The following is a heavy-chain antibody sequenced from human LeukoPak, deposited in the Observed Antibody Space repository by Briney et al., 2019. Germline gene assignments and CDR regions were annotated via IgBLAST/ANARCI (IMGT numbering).Heavy chain of an antibody. CDR3: ARDRSDYYDSSGYYTEVDWYFDL. Sequence: PSETLSLTCTVSGGPVSSGSYYWSWIRQPPGKGLEWIGYIYYSGSTNYNPSLKSRVTISVDTSKNQFSLKLSSVTAADTAVYYCARDRSDYYDSSGYYTEVDWYFDLWGRGTLVTVSS. D-gene: IGHD3-22*01. J-gene: IGHJ2*01. CDR2: IYYSGST. CDR1: GGPVSSGSYY. V-gene: IGHV4-61*01.